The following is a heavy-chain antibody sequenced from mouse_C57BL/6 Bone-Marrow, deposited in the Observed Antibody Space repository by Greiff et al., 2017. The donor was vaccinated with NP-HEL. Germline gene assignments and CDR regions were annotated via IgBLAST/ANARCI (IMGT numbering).Heavy chain of an antibody. D-gene: IGHD1-1*01. Sequence: EVHLVESGGDLVKPGGSLKLSCAASGFTFSSYGMSWVRQTPDKRLEWVATISSGGSYTYYPDSVKGRFTISRDNAKNTLYLQMSSLKSEDTAMYYCASVYYYGSFDYWGQGTTLTVSS. V-gene: IGHV5-6*01. J-gene: IGHJ2*01. CDR3: ASVYYYGSFDY. CDR2: ISSGGSYT. CDR1: GFTFSSYG.